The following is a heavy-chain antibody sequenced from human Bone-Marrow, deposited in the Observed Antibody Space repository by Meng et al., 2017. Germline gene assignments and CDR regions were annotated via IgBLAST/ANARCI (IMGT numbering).Heavy chain of an antibody. J-gene: IGHJ3*02. CDR1: GFTFTSSA. V-gene: IGHV1-58*01. Sequence: SVKVSCKASGFTFTSSAVQWVRQARGQRLEWIGWIVVGSGNTNYAQKFQERVTITRDMSTSTAYMELSSLRSEDTAVYYCAAESNSSGYLYAFDIWGQGRMVTVSS. CDR2: IVVGSGNT. CDR3: AAESNSSGYLYAFDI. D-gene: IGHD3-22*01.